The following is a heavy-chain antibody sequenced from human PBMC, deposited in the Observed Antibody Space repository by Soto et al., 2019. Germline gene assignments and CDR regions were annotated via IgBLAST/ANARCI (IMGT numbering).Heavy chain of an antibody. CDR3: AREGSRDFFDY. CDR2: ISFDGSTK. CDR1: AFTFSNYA. J-gene: IGHJ4*02. V-gene: IGHV3-30-3*01. Sequence: GGSLRLSCAASAFTFSNYAMHWVRQAPGKGLEWVAVISFDGSTKYYADSVKGRFTISRDISQNTLYLQMNSLRADDTAVYYCAREGSRDFFDYWGQGTLVTVSS.